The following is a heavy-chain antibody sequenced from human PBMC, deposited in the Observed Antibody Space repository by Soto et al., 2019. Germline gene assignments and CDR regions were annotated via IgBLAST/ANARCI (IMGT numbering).Heavy chain of an antibody. CDR2: VSGSGGGT. CDR3: ARIGPYCGGDCYPDFDF. V-gene: IGHV3-23*01. D-gene: IGHD2-21*02. J-gene: IGHJ4*02. CDR1: GFTFNTYG. Sequence: EVQLLESGGGLVQPGGSLTLSCAASGFTFNTYGMTWVRQAPGKGLEWVSTVSGSGGGTYYADSVKGRFTISRVNSKNTMYLQMSNLRAEDTVVYFCARIGPYCGGDCYPDFDFWGLGTPVTVSS.